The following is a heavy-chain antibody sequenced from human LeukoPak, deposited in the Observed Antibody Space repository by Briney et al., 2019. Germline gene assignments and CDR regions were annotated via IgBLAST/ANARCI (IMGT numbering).Heavy chain of an antibody. J-gene: IGHJ4*02. CDR1: GFTFSGYA. D-gene: IGHD5/OR15-5a*01. V-gene: IGHV3-23*01. CDR3: AKVGSWSKYYYDY. Sequence: GGSLRLSCAASGFTFSGYAMSWVRQAPGKGLEWVSTISGNGGTTYHADSVNGRFTISRDNSKSTLYLQMNSLRAEDTAVYYCAKVGSWSKYYYDYWGQGTLVTVSS. CDR2: ISGNGGTT.